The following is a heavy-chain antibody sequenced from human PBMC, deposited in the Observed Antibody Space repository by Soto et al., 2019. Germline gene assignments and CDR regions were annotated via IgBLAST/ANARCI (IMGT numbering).Heavy chain of an antibody. Sequence: SVKVSCKASGYSFTTSGITWVRQAPGQGLEWMGWISTYNGNTNYAQKLQDRVTLTTDTSTSTAYMELRSLRSGDTAIYYCARRLYGDYDYWGQGTLVTVSS. J-gene: IGHJ4*02. D-gene: IGHD4-17*01. CDR3: ARRLYGDYDY. V-gene: IGHV1-18*01. CDR2: ISTYNGNT. CDR1: GYSFTTSG.